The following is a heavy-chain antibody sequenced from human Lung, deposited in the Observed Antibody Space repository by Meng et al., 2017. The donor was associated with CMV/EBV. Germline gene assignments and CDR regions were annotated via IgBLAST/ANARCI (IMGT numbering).Heavy chain of an antibody. V-gene: IGHV1-69*02. CDR1: GSTLNTYT. Sequence: SVKVSXKASGSTLNTYTISWVRQAPGQGLEWMGRFIPILGMANYVLKFQGGVTITADKSTSTAYMELSSLRSDDTAVYYCARSDRVADSYGMNAWGQGTTVTVSS. J-gene: IGHJ6*02. CDR2: FIPILGMA. CDR3: ARSDRVADSYGMNA. D-gene: IGHD3-22*01.